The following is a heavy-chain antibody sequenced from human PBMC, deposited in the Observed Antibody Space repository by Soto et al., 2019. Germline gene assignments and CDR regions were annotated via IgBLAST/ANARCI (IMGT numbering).Heavy chain of an antibody. V-gene: IGHV3-74*01. CDR3: LGPVANGMDV. J-gene: IGHJ6*02. D-gene: IGHD3-16*01. CDR2: INSDGSST. CDR1: GFTFSSYW. Sequence: PGGSLRLSCAASGFTFSSYWMHWVRQATGKGLVWVSRINSDGSSTSYADSVKGRFTISRDNAKSTLYLEMNSLRAEDTAVYYCLGPVANGMDVWGQGTTVTVSS.